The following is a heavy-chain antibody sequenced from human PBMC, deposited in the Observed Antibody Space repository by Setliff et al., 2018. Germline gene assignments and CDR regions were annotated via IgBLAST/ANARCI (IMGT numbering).Heavy chain of an antibody. CDR3: AREIRVVVPAAPRYYGMDV. V-gene: IGHV1-2*02. J-gene: IGHJ6*02. CDR1: GYTFTGYC. Sequence: ASVKVSCKASGYTFTGYCMHWVRQAPGQGLEWMGWINPNSGGTNYAQKFQGRVTMTRDTSISTAYMELSRLRSDDTAVYYCAREIRVVVPAAPRYYGMDVWGQGTTVTSP. CDR2: INPNSGGT. D-gene: IGHD2-2*01.